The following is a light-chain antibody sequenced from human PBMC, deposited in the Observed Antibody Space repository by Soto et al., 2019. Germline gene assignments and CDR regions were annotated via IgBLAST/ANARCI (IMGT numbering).Light chain of an antibody. CDR3: QHYKMYSPWT. J-gene: IGKJ1*01. Sequence: DIQMTQSPSTVSAYVGDSVTITCRASQSITTWLAWYQQRPGKAPKLLIYDVSSLQSGVPSRFSGSGSGTEFTLTISSLQADDFATYYCQHYKMYSPWTFCQGTKVEIK. CDR2: DVS. V-gene: IGKV1-5*01. CDR1: QSITTW.